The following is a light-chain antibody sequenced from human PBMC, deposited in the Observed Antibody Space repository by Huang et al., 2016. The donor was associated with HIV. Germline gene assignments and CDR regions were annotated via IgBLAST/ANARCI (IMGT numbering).Light chain of an antibody. Sequence: DIQMTQSPSTLSASVGDRVTIICRASQSVRSWLAWYQQKPGKAPKLRIYQASTLQNGVPSRFSGSGSGTEFTLTISSLQPDDFATYYCQQYSSYIQWTFGQGTKVEI. CDR1: QSVRSW. CDR2: QAS. J-gene: IGKJ1*01. V-gene: IGKV1-5*03. CDR3: QQYSSYIQWT.